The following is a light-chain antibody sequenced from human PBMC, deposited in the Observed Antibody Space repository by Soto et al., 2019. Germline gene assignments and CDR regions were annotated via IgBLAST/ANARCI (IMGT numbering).Light chain of an antibody. CDR3: SSYTSSVTVV. CDR1: SSDIGNYNY. J-gene: IGLJ2*01. Sequence: QSVLTQPASVSGSPGQSITISCTGTSSDIGNYNYVSWYQQHPDKAPKLMIYDVTNRPSGVSNRFSGSKSGNTASLTISGLQAEDEADYYCSSYTSSVTVVFGGGTKLTVL. CDR2: DVT. V-gene: IGLV2-14*03.